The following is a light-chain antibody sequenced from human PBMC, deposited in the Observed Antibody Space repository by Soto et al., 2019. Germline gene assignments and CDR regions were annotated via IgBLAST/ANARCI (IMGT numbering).Light chain of an antibody. Sequence: QSALTQPASVSGSPGQSITISCTGTSSDVGGYNYVSWYQQHPGKAPKLMIYEVSNRPPGVSNRFSGSKSGNTASLTISGLQAEDEADYYCNSYTSNNTYVFGTGTKVTVL. CDR3: NSYTSNNTYV. CDR2: EVS. CDR1: SSDVGGYNY. J-gene: IGLJ1*01. V-gene: IGLV2-14*01.